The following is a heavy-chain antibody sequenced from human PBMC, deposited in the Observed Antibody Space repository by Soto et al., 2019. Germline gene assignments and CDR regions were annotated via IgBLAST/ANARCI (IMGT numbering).Heavy chain of an antibody. CDR1: GFTFSSYE. CDR3: ARIPAAGTDY. CDR2: ISSRGRTI. D-gene: IGHD6-13*01. V-gene: IGHV3-48*03. J-gene: IGHJ4*02. Sequence: GGSLRLSCAASGFTFSSYEMNWVRQAPGKGLGGGSYISSRGRTIYYADSLKGRFTISRDNGKNSLYLQMNSPRAEDTAVYYCARIPAAGTDYWGQGTLVAVSS.